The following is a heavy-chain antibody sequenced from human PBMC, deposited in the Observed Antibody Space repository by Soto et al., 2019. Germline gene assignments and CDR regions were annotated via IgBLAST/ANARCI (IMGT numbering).Heavy chain of an antibody. CDR2: FIPVYRTL. CDR1: GGSFGNSA. CDR3: ATGVIWIGYFTVDS. Sequence: QVLLVQSGAEVKKPGSSVKISCKASGGSFGNSAINWVRQTPGQGLEWLGGFIPVYRTLNYAQKFQGRVTITADESTGTAYMTLSSLASNDAAVYYCATGVIWIGYFTVDSWGQGPRVTVSS. D-gene: IGHD3-3*01. V-gene: IGHV1-69*01. J-gene: IGHJ4*02.